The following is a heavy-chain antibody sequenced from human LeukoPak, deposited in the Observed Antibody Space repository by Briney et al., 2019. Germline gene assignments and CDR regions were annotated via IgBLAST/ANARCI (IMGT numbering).Heavy chain of an antibody. CDR3: AREVLTVLEPAANTIDY. J-gene: IGHJ4*02. D-gene: IGHD2-2*01. CDR1: GFIFRDYT. V-gene: IGHV3-21*01. CDR2: INKGGSYM. Sequence: GGSLRLPCVASGFIFRDYTMNWVRQTPGKGLEWVSAINKGGSYMAYADSVKGRFTVSRDNAKNSLFLQMNNLRVEDTAVYFCAREVLTVLEPAANTIDYWGQGTRVTVSS.